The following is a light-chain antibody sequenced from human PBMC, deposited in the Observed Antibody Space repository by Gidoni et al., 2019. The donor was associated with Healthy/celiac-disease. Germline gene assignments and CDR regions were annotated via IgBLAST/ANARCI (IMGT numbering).Light chain of an antibody. CDR2: DDS. J-gene: IGLJ2*01. Sequence: HPPSLLWGPEKTARITWGGNTLRSKSVYWYQQKPGQAPVLVVYDDSDRPSGIPERFSGSNSGKTATLTISRAEAGDEADYYCHVSDSSSDHPVVFGGGTKLTVL. V-gene: IGLV3-21*03. CDR1: TLRSKS. CDR3: HVSDSSSDHPVV.